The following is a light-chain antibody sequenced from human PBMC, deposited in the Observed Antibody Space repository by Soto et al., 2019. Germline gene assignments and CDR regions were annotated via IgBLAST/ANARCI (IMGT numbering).Light chain of an antibody. J-gene: IGKJ4*01. CDR1: QDVSRS. CDR3: QQLWTYPLT. CDR2: AAS. Sequence: DTQLTQSPSFLSASVRDRVTIACRASQDVSRSVGWYQQKPGTAPKLLISAASTLNSGVPSRFSGSGSGTDFTLTISSLQPEDFATYYCQQLWTYPLTFGGGTKVEI. V-gene: IGKV1-9*01.